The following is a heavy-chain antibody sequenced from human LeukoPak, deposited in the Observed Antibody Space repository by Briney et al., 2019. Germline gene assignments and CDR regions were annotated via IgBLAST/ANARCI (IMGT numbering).Heavy chain of an antibody. Sequence: GASVKVSCKASGYTFTGYYMHWVRQAPGQGLEWMGWINPNGGGTNYAQKFQGRVTMTRDTSISTAYMELSRLRSDDTAVYYCARGRLKREYIVRGVLDYWGQGTLVTVSS. CDR1: GYTFTGYY. CDR3: ARGRLKREYIVRGVLDY. CDR2: INPNGGGT. D-gene: IGHD3-10*01. J-gene: IGHJ4*02. V-gene: IGHV1-2*02.